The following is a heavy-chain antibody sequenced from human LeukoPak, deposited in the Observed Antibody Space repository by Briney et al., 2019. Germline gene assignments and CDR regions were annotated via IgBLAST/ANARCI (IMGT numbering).Heavy chain of an antibody. CDR3: ASGGYSYGFDY. V-gene: IGHV4-30-2*01. D-gene: IGHD5-18*01. CDR1: GGSISSYS. Sequence: SETLSLTCTVSGGSISSYSWSWIRQPPGKGLEWIGYIYHNGNTYYSPSLKSRVTISVDRSKNQLSLKLSSVTAADTAMYYCASGGYSYGFDYWGQGTLVTVSS. J-gene: IGHJ4*02. CDR2: IYHNGNT.